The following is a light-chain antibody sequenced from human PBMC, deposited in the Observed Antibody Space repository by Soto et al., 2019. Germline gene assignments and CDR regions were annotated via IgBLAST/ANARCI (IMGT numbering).Light chain of an antibody. J-gene: IGKJ4*01. CDR1: QHISDY. Sequence: DIQMTQSPSSLSASVGDRVTITCQASQHISDYLNWYQQKPGKAPKLLIYDASNLETGVPVRFRGSGSGTHFTFPISSLQPEDAASYYCLQYDNVPRLFCGGAKVEIK. CDR2: DAS. CDR3: LQYDNVPRL. V-gene: IGKV1-33*01.